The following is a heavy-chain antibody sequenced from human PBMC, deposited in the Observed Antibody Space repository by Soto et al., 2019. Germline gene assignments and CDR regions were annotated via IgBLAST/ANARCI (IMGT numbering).Heavy chain of an antibody. V-gene: IGHV4-61*01. CDR1: GGSVSSGSYY. Sequence: QVRLQESGPGLVKPSETLSLTCTVSGGSVSSGSYYWSWIRQPPGKGLEWIGYIYYSGSTNYNPSLKSRVTISVDTSKNQFSLKLSSVTAADTAVYYCAREPDSSGYYCAFDIWGQGTMVTVSS. D-gene: IGHD3-22*01. J-gene: IGHJ3*02. CDR3: AREPDSSGYYCAFDI. CDR2: IYYSGST.